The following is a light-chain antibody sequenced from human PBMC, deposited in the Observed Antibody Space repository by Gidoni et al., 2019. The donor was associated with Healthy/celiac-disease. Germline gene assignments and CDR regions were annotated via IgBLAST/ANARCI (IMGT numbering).Light chain of an antibody. CDR2: GNS. J-gene: IGLJ2*01. CDR3: QSYDNSLVV. CDR1: SSNIGAGYD. V-gene: IGLV1-40*01. Sequence: QSVLTQPPSVSGAPGQRVTISCTGSSSNIGAGYDVHWYQQLPGTAPKLIIYGNSNRPSGVPDRFSGSKSGTSASLAITGLQAEDEADYYCQSYDNSLVVFGGGTKLTVL.